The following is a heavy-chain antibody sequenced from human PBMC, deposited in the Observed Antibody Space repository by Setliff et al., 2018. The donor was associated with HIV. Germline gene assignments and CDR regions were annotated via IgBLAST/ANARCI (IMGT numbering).Heavy chain of an antibody. Sequence: GGSLRLSCAASGFTFSSDWMHWVRQAPGKGLVWVSRIIADGSGADYADSVKGRFTISRDNAKNSLYLQMNSLRVEDTAVYYCATDCAVVGGTGSLDSWGQGTLVTVSS. CDR1: GFTFSSDW. V-gene: IGHV3-74*01. J-gene: IGHJ4*02. D-gene: IGHD1-26*01. CDR2: IIADGSGA. CDR3: ATDCAVVGGTGSLDS.